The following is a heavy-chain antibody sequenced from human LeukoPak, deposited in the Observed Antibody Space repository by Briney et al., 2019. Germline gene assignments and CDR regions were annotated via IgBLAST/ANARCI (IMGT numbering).Heavy chain of an antibody. J-gene: IGHJ4*02. Sequence: GGSLRLSCAASGFTFNDYSINWVRQAPGKGLEWVSSITTSSSYIYYADSVKGRFTISRDNAKNSLYLQMNSLRAEDTAVYYCASYDSSGYSNFDYWGQGTLVTVSS. V-gene: IGHV3-21*01. CDR1: GFTFNDYS. CDR2: ITTSSSYI. CDR3: ASYDSSGYSNFDY. D-gene: IGHD3-22*01.